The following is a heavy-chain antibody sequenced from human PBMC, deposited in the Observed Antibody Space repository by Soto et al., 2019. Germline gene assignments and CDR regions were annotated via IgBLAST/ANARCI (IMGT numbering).Heavy chain of an antibody. CDR3: ARAGYCGPGCYYYFDY. J-gene: IGHJ4*02. V-gene: IGHV3-7*01. CDR1: GFTFGSYW. CDR2: IKPDGSAT. D-gene: IGHD2-21*02. Sequence: EVQLVESGGGLVQPGVSLRLSCAVSGFTFGSYWMNWVRLIPGKGLEWVAYIKPDGSATYYVDSVKGRFTISRDNAKNSLYLQRNSLRVEDTSVYYCARAGYCGPGCYYYFDYWGQGTLVTVSS.